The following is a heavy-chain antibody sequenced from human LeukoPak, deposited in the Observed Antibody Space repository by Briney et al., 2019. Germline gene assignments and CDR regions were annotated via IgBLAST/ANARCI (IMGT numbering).Heavy chain of an antibody. D-gene: IGHD1-26*01. CDR3: ARRGSYYGFFDY. Sequence: GGSLRLSCAASGFTLSSYNMKWVRQAPGKGLEWVAVISYDGSNKYYADSVKGRFTISRDNSKNTLYLQMNSLRAEDTAVYYCARRGSYYGFFDYWGQGTLVTVSS. CDR1: GFTLSSYN. V-gene: IGHV3-30*03. J-gene: IGHJ4*02. CDR2: ISYDGSNK.